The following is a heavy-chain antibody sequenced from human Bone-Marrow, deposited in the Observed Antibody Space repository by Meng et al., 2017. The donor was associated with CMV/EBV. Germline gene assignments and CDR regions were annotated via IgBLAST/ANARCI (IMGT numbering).Heavy chain of an antibody. CDR3: ARDIVVVPAARYYYYYGMDV. CDR2: ISYDGSNK. V-gene: IGHV3-30*03. J-gene: IGHJ6*02. D-gene: IGHD2-2*01. Sequence: GGSLRLSCAASGFTFSSYSMNWVRQAPGKGLEWVAVISYDGSNKYDADSVKGRFTISRDNSKNTLYLQMNSLRAEDTAVYYCARDIVVVPAARYYYYYGMDVWGQGTTVTVSS. CDR1: GFTFSSYS.